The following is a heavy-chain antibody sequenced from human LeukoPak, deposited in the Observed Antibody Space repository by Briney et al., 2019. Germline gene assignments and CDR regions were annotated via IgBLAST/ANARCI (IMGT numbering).Heavy chain of an antibody. J-gene: IGHJ4*02. CDR2: IRQDGSEK. D-gene: IGHD3-16*01. CDR3: AKFGRTASPVN. Sequence: GGSLRLSCAASGFTFSNSWMSWVRLAPGKGLEWVGNIRQDGSEKQYVDSVKGRFTISRDNAQNSLYLQMDSLRAEDTAVYYCAKFGRTASPVNWGQGTLVTVSS. V-gene: IGHV3-7*01. CDR1: GFTFSNSW.